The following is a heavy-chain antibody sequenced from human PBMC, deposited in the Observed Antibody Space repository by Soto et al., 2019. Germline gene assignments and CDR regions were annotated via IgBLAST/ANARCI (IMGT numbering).Heavy chain of an antibody. CDR3: ARKKWFGSQDAFDI. D-gene: IGHD3-10*01. CDR1: GGSFSGYF. CDR2: INHSGRT. Sequence: PSETLSLTCAVYGGSFSGYFWSWIRQPPGKGLEWIGEINHSGRTNCDPSLKSRVTISVDTSKNQFSLELNSVTAAETAMYYCARKKWFGSQDAFDIWGQGTMVTVS. V-gene: IGHV4-34*01. J-gene: IGHJ3*02.